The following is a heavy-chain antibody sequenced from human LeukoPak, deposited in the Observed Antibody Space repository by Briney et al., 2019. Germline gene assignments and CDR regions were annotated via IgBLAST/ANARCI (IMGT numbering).Heavy chain of an antibody. CDR2: ISSSSSTI. Sequence: GGSLRLSCAASGFTFSSYSMNWVRQAPGKGLEWVSYISSSSSTIYYADSVKGRFTISRDNAKNSLYLQMNSLRAEDTAVYYCARVRTTVTGLYYLDYWGQGTLVTVSS. CDR1: GFTFSSYS. D-gene: IGHD4-17*01. CDR3: ARVRTTVTGLYYLDY. J-gene: IGHJ4*02. V-gene: IGHV3-48*01.